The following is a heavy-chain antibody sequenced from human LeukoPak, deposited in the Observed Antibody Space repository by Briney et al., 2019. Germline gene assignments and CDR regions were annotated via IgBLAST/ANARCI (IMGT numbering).Heavy chain of an antibody. D-gene: IGHD1-26*01. Sequence: ASVKVSCTASGYTFTSHSMHWVRQAPGQGLEWVGIVSPRSGVTTYAQKFQGRITMTGDTSTSTVYMELRGLRSEDMAMYYCARSADGGSYTVDYWGQGTLVTVSS. V-gene: IGHV1-46*01. CDR3: ARSADGGSYTVDY. J-gene: IGHJ4*02. CDR1: GYTFTSHS. CDR2: VSPRSGVT.